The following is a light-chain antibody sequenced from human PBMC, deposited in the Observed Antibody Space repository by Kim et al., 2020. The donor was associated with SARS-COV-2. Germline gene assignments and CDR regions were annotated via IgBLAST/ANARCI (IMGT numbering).Light chain of an antibody. Sequence: IQLTQSPSSLSASVGDRVTITCRASQDISSNLAWYQQIPGKAPKLLIHAASTLQSGAPSRFSGSGSATDFTLTISSLQPEDFASYYCQQVKTIPHTFGQGTKLEI. J-gene: IGKJ2*01. CDR3: QQVKTIPHT. CDR2: AAS. V-gene: IGKV1-9*01. CDR1: QDISSN.